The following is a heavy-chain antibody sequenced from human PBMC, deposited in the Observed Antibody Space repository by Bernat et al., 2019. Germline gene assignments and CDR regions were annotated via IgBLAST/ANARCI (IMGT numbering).Heavy chain of an antibody. V-gene: IGHV3-23*04. D-gene: IGHD6-25*01. J-gene: IGHJ4*02. CDR3: ASWAERGSATLDY. CDR2: ISGSGGNT. Sequence: DVQLVEAGGGLVQPGGSLRLSCAASGFPFTSFAMNWVRQAPGKGLEWVSAISGSGGNTYYADSVKGRFTISRDNSKNTLYLQMNTLRAEDTAIYYCASWAERGSATLDYWGQGTLVTVSS. CDR1: GFPFTSFA.